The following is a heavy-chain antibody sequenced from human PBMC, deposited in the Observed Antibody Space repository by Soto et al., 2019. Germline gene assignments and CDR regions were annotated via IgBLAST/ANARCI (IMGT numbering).Heavy chain of an antibody. CDR2: IIPIFGTA. CDR1: GGTFSSHA. V-gene: IGHV1-69*13. CDR3: ASSTFITFGGVIVADAFDI. Sequence: SVKVSCKASGGTFSSHAISWVRQAPGQGLEWMGGIIPIFGTANYAQKFQGRVTITADESTSTAYMELSSLRSEDTAVYYCASSTFITFGGVIVADAFDIWG. J-gene: IGHJ3*02. D-gene: IGHD3-16*02.